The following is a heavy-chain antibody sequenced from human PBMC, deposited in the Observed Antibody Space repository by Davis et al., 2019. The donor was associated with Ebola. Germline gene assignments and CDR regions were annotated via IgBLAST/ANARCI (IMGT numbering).Heavy chain of an antibody. D-gene: IGHD2-8*02. Sequence: GESLKISCAASGFTFSSYGIHWVRQAPGKGLEWVTVISFDGSNKYYADSVKGRFTISRDNSKNRLSLQMDSLRADDTAVYYCAKSFLITGSHMSEFRGVDYWGQGTVVTVSS. CDR1: GFTFSSYG. J-gene: IGHJ4*02. CDR2: ISFDGSNK. CDR3: AKSFLITGSHMSEFRGVDY. V-gene: IGHV3-30*13.